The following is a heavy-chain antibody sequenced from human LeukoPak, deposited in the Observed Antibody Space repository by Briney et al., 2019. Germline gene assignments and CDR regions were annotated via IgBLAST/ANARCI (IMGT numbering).Heavy chain of an antibody. J-gene: IGHJ5*02. V-gene: IGHV4-61*02. D-gene: IGHD6-13*01. CDR1: GGSISSGSYY. CDR2: TYTSGST. CDR3: ARGPYSRVPTAWFDP. Sequence: ASQTLSLTCTVSGGSISSGSYYWSWIRQPAGKGLEWIGCTYTSGSTNYNPSLKSRVTISVDTSKNQFSLKLSSVTAADTAVYYCARGPYSRVPTAWFDPWGQGTLVTVSS.